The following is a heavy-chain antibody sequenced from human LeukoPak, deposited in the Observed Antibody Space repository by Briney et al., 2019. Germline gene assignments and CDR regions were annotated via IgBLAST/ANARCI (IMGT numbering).Heavy chain of an antibody. J-gene: IGHJ4*02. Sequence: PGGSLRLSCAASGFTFSNYEMNWVRQAPGKGLEWVSYISGSGGIIFYADSVKGRFTISRDNAKNSVYLQMSSLKAEDTAVYYCAREYPDNGDGWGYWGQGTLVTVSS. CDR2: ISGSGGII. D-gene: IGHD1-1*01. V-gene: IGHV3-48*03. CDR3: AREYPDNGDGWGY. CDR1: GFTFSNYE.